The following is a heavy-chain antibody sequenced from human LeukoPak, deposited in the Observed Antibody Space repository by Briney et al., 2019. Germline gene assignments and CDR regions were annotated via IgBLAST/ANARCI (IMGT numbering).Heavy chain of an antibody. CDR2: IRGNNDNT. J-gene: IGHJ4*02. V-gene: IGHV1-18*03. CDR1: GYIFNTYG. CDR3: VRDSAYSPDY. D-gene: IGHD5-12*01. Sequence: ASVKVSCKTSGYIFNTYGISWVRQAPGQGLEWMAWIRGNNDNTKYAQKFQGRVTLTTDTSTSTAYMELRGLTSDDMAVYYCVRDSAYSPDYWGQGSLVTVSP.